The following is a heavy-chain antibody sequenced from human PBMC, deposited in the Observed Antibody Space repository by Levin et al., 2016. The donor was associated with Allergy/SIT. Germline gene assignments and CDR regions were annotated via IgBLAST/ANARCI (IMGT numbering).Heavy chain of an antibody. J-gene: IGHJ6*02. V-gene: IGHV3-23*01. CDR3: VKEWWSSVRFYGMDV. Sequence: GGSLRLSCAASGFTFSSPAMSWVRQAPGKGLEWVSVISGNGDTTHYADSVKGRFTISRDNSKNTLYLQMNSLSAEGTAVYYCVKEWWSSVRFYGMDVWGQGTTVTVSS. CDR1: GFTFSSPA. D-gene: IGHD2-15*01. CDR2: ISGNGDTT.